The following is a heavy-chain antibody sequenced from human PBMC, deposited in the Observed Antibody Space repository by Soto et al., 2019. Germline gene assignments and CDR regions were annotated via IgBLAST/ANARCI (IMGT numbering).Heavy chain of an antibody. J-gene: IGHJ4*02. CDR2: ISYDGSNK. CDR3: GNELGAAAGLLFDY. D-gene: IGHD6-13*01. V-gene: IGHV3-30-3*01. Sequence: GGSLRLSCAASGFTFSSYAMHWVRQAPGKGLEWVAVISYDGSNKYYADSVKGRFTISRDNSKNTVYLQMNSLRAEDTAVYYCGNELGAAAGLLFDYWGQGTLVTVSS. CDR1: GFTFSSYA.